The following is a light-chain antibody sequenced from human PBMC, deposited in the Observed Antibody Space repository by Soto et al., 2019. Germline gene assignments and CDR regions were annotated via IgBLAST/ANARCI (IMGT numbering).Light chain of an antibody. J-gene: IGLJ1*01. Sequence: QSVLTQPASASGSPGQSITISCTGTSSDVGGYNYVSWYQQHPGKAPKLMIYEVSNRPSGVSNRFSGSKSGNTDSLTISGLQAEDEADYYCSSYKSSSTPYVFGTGTKLTVL. CDR1: SSDVGGYNY. V-gene: IGLV2-14*01. CDR3: SSYKSSSTPYV. CDR2: EVS.